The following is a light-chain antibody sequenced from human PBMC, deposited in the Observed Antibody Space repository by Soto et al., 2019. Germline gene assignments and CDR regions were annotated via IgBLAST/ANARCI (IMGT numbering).Light chain of an antibody. Sequence: QSALTQPASVSGSPGQSITISCTGTSGDVGGYYYVSWYQQLPGKAPKLMISEVSNRPSGVSNRFSGSKSGTSASLAISGLQSADEADYYCAAWDDSLNGWVFGGGTKLTVL. J-gene: IGLJ3*02. CDR1: SGDVGGYYY. CDR2: EVS. V-gene: IGLV2-14*01. CDR3: AAWDDSLNGWV.